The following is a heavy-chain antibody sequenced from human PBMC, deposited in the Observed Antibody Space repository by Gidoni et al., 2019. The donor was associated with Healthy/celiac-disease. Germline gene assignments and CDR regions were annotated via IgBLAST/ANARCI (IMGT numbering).Heavy chain of an antibody. V-gene: IGHV4-61*01. J-gene: IGHJ4*02. D-gene: IGHD3-22*01. CDR1: GGSVSSGSYY. CDR3: AREYYYDSSGFDY. Sequence: QVQLQESGPGLVKPSETLSLTCTVPGGSVSSGSYYWSWIRQPPGKGLEWIGYIYYSGSTNYNPSLKSRVTISVDTSKNQFSLKLSSVTAADTALYYCAREYYYDSSGFDYWGQGTLVTVSS. CDR2: IYYSGST.